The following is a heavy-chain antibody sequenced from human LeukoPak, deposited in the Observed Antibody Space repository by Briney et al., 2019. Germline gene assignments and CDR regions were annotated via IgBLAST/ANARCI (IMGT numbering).Heavy chain of an antibody. CDR1: GGSVISNTYY. D-gene: IGHD4-17*01. Sequence: SETLSLTCTVSGGSVISNTYYWSWIRQPPGKGLEWIGYIYYSGSTNYNPSLKSRVTISVDMSKNQFSLKLNSITAADTAVYYCARESGDQYFDYWGQGTLVTVSS. CDR2: IYYSGST. V-gene: IGHV4-61*01. CDR3: ARESGDQYFDY. J-gene: IGHJ4*02.